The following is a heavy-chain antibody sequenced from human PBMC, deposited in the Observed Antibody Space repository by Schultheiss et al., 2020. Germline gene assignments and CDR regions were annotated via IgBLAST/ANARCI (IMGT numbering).Heavy chain of an antibody. Sequence: GGSLRLSCAASGFTFSSYGMHWVRQAPGKGLEWVAVIWYDGSNKYYADSVKGRFTISRDNSKNTLYLQMNSLRAEDTAVYYCARDRDYDILTCYPPSYGMDVWGQGTTVTVSS. J-gene: IGHJ6*02. D-gene: IGHD3-9*01. CDR2: IWYDGSNK. CDR1: GFTFSSYG. CDR3: ARDRDYDILTCYPPSYGMDV. V-gene: IGHV3-33*01.